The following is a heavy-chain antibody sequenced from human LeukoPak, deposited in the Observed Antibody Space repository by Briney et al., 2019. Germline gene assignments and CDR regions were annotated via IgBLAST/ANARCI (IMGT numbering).Heavy chain of an antibody. CDR3: ASNLRGSPYYFDY. V-gene: IGHV4-4*07. Sequence: SETLSLTCTVSGASISSYYWSWIRQPAGKGLEWIGRISTSGSTNYNPSLKSRVTMSVDTSKNQFSLRLSSVTAADTAVYYCASNLRGSPYYFDYWGQGTLVTVSS. CDR1: GASISSYY. J-gene: IGHJ4*02. CDR2: ISTSGST. D-gene: IGHD6-6*01.